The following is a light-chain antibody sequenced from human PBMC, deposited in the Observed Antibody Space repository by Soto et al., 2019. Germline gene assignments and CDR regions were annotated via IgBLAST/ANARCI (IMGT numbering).Light chain of an antibody. CDR2: SNN. J-gene: IGLJ2*01. CDR1: NSNVGSNT. CDR3: VAWDGSLNGPL. V-gene: IGLV1-44*01. Sequence: QSVLTQPPSASGTPGQRVTISCSGSNSNVGSNTLSWYQQLPGSAPKLLIYSNNQRPSGVPDRFSGSKSGTSASLAISGLQSEDEADYYCVAWDGSLNGPLFGGGTKVTVL.